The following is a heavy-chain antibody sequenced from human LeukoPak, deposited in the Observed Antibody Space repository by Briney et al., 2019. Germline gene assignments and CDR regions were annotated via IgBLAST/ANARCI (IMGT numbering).Heavy chain of an antibody. D-gene: IGHD2-2*01. CDR2: INPSGGAT. J-gene: IGHJ4*02. V-gene: IGHV1-46*01. CDR3: ATDRGYCTSNRCYERNYFDY. Sequence: GASVKVSCKASGYTFTNYYIHWVRQAPGQGLEWMGIINPSGGATSYAQKFRGRVTMTRVTSTSTVYMELSSLRSEDTAVYCCATDRGYCTSNRCYERNYFDYWGQGSLVTVSS. CDR1: GYTFTNYY.